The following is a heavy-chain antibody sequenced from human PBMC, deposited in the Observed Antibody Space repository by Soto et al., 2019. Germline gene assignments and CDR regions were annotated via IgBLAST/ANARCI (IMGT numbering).Heavy chain of an antibody. CDR1: GFTFDDYA. D-gene: IGHD3-10*01. CDR2: ITWNSNRL. J-gene: IGHJ4*02. V-gene: IGHV3-9*01. CDR3: AKAYLWFGESYYFDS. Sequence: EVQLVESGGGLVQPGRSLRLSCAASGFTFDDYAMHWVRQAPGKGLEWVSGITWNSNRLDYADSVKGRFTVSRDNTKNSLYLQMNSLRPEDTALYYCAKAYLWFGESYYFDSWGQGTRVTVSS.